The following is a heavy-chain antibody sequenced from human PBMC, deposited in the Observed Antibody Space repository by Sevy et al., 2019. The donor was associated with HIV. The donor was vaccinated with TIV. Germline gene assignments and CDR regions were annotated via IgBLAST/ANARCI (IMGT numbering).Heavy chain of an antibody. D-gene: IGHD3-3*01. CDR2: FDPEDGET. CDR3: ATLGFWSDHPFYSRDA. V-gene: IGHV1-24*01. Sequence: ASVKVSCKVSGYTLTKLPMHWVRQAPRKGLEWMGGFDPEDGETIYAQKFQGRVTMTEDTSTDTAYMDLSSLRYDDTAVYYCATLGFWSDHPFYSRDAWGQGTTVTVSS. J-gene: IGHJ6*02. CDR1: GYTLTKLP.